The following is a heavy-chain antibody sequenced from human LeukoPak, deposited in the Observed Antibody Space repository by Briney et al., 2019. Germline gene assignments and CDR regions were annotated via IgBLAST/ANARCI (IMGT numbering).Heavy chain of an antibody. CDR1: GYTFTSYY. V-gene: IGHV1-8*02. J-gene: IGHJ5*02. CDR2: MNPNSGNT. D-gene: IGHD2-8*01. Sequence: ASVKVSCKASGYTFTSYYMHWVRQATGQGLEWMGWMNPNSGNTGYAQKFQGRVTMTRNTSISTAYMELSSLRSEDTAVYYCARGWYNGGGFDPWGQGTLVTVSS. CDR3: ARGWYNGGGFDP.